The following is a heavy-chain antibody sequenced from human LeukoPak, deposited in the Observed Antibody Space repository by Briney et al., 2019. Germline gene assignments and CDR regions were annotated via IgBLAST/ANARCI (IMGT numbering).Heavy chain of an antibody. V-gene: IGHV1-8*03. J-gene: IGHJ6*03. D-gene: IGHD3-3*01. CDR3: AREAYDFWSGYLHYMDV. CDR1: GYTFTSCD. Sequence: ASVKVSCKASGYTFTSCDINWVRQATGQGLEWMGWMNPNSGNTGYAQKFQGRVTITRNTSISTAFMELSSLRSEDTAVYYCAREAYDFWSGYLHYMDVWGKGTTVTVSS. CDR2: MNPNSGNT.